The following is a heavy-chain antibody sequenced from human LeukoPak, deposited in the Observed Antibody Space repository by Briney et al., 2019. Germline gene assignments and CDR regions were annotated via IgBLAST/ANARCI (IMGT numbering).Heavy chain of an antibody. V-gene: IGHV1-2*02. CDR1: GYTFTGYY. J-gene: IGHJ5*02. Sequence: ASVKVSCKASGYTFTGYYMHWVRQAPGQGLEWMGWINPKSGDANYAQKFQGRVTMTWDTSISTAYMELSRLSSDDTAVYYCARGVGATSSLGWFDPWGQGTLVTVSS. CDR2: INPKSGDA. D-gene: IGHD1-26*01. CDR3: ARGVGATSSLGWFDP.